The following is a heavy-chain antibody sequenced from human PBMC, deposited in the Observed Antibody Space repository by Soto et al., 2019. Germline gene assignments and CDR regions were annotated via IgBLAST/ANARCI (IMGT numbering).Heavy chain of an antibody. CDR2: INPHGGGT. D-gene: IGHD2-21*02. CDR3: ARSRNCGGDCYPLSRLDWFAP. CDR1: GYTFTGYY. J-gene: IGHJ5*02. V-gene: IGHV1-2*02. Sequence: QVQLVQSGAEVKKPGASVKVSCKASGYTFTGYYMHWVRQAPGQGLEWMGWINPHGGGTSYSQKFQDRVTMTRDTSNNTAYMELSKLRSDDTAVYYCARSRNCGGDCYPLSRLDWFAPWGQRTLVTVSS.